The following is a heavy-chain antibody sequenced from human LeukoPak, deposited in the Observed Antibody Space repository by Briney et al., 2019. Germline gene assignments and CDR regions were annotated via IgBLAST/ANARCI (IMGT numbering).Heavy chain of an antibody. Sequence: HPGGSLRLSCAASGFTFINYAMTWVRQAPGKGLEWVSTITNGATGTFYADSVKGRFTISGDNSRNTVYLQMNSLRAEDTAVYYCAKSIVGTNVYCFDYWGQGTLVTVSS. D-gene: IGHD1-26*01. CDR1: GFTFINYA. V-gene: IGHV3-23*01. CDR2: ITNGATGT. J-gene: IGHJ4*02. CDR3: AKSIVGTNVYCFDY.